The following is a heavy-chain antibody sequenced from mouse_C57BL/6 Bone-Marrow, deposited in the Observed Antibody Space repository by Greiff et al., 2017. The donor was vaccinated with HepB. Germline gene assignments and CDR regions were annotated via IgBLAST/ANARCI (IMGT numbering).Heavy chain of an antibody. Sequence: QVQLKQSGPGLVAPSQSLSITCTVSGFSLTSYGVHWVRQPPGKGLEWLVVIWSDGSTTYNSALKSRLSISKDNSKSQVFLKMNSLQTDATAMYYCARHRDYYFYAMDYWGQGTSVTVSS. CDR2: IWSDGST. V-gene: IGHV2-6-1*01. CDR3: ARHRDYYFYAMDY. J-gene: IGHJ4*01. D-gene: IGHD2-1*01. CDR1: GFSLTSYG.